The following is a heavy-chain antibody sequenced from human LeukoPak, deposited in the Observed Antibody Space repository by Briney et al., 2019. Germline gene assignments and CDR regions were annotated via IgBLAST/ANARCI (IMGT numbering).Heavy chain of an antibody. V-gene: IGHV4-59*01. CDR2: IYYSGST. CDR1: GGSISSYY. Sequence: SETLSLTCTVSGGSISSYYWSWIRQPPGKGLEWIGYIYYSGSTNYNPSLKSRVTISVDTSKNQFSLKLSSVTAADTAVYYCASSYDSSGYYLDYWGQGTLVTVSS. CDR3: ASSYDSSGYYLDY. J-gene: IGHJ4*02. D-gene: IGHD3-22*01.